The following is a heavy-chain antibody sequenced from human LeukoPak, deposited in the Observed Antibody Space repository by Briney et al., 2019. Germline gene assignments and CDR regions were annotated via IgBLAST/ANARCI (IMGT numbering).Heavy chain of an antibody. D-gene: IGHD6-6*01. CDR1: GGSISSSNW. CDR2: IYHSGST. J-gene: IGHJ4*02. V-gene: IGHV4-4*02. CDR3: ARGGEDSSSSNFDY. Sequence: PSETLSLTCAVSGGSISSSNWWSWVRQPPGKGLEWIGEIYHSGSTNYNPSLKSRVTISVDKSKNQFSLKLSSVTAADTAVYYCARGGEDSSSSNFDYWGQGTLVTVSS.